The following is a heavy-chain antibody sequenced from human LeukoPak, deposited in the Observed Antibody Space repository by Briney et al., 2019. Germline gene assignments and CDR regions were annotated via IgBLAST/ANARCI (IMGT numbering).Heavy chain of an antibody. D-gene: IGHD6-6*01. CDR3: TSPYSSSSGYWFDP. Sequence: GRSLRLSCAASGFTFSSYSMNWVRPAPGKGLEWVGRIRSKANSYPTAYAASVKGRFTIPRDDSKNTAYLQMNSLKTEDTAVYYCTSPYSSSSGYWFDPWGQGTLVTVSS. CDR1: GFTFSSYS. V-gene: IGHV3-73*01. CDR2: IRSKANSYPT. J-gene: IGHJ5*02.